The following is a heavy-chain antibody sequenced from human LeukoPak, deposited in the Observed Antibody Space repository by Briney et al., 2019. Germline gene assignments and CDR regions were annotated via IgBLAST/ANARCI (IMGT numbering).Heavy chain of an antibody. J-gene: IGHJ5*02. CDR2: INHSGST. D-gene: IGHD3-3*01. CDR3: ARGRYYDFWSGYYHNWFDP. CDR1: GGSFSGYY. Sequence: PSETLSLTCAVYGGSFSGYYWSWIRQPPGKGLEWIGEINHSGSTNYNPSLKSRVTISVDTSKNQFSLKLSSVTAADTAVYYCARGRYYDFWSGYYHNWFDPWGQGTLVTVSS. V-gene: IGHV4-34*01.